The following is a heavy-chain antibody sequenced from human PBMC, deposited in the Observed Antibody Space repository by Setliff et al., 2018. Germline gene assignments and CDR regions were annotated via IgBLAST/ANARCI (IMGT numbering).Heavy chain of an antibody. CDR2: LYTSGDT. Sequence: SETLSLTCTVSGGSISSHYWTWIRQPAGKRLEWIGRLYTSGDTNYNPSLKSRVSMSLDTSKNQFSLKLSSVTAADTAVYYCARDRVVVLAGRRGFYFDYWGQGTLVTVSS. J-gene: IGHJ4*02. D-gene: IGHD2-15*01. CDR1: GGSISSHY. CDR3: ARDRVVVLAGRRGFYFDY. V-gene: IGHV4-4*07.